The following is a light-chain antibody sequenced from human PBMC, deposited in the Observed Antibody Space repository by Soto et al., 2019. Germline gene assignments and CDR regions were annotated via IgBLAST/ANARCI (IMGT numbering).Light chain of an antibody. J-gene: IGKJ2*01. CDR2: GAS. V-gene: IGKV3-20*01. CDR3: QQYDTSPPMYT. CDR1: QSVSSSY. Sequence: EIVLTQSPGTLSLSPGERATLSCRASQSVSSSYLAWYRQKPGQAPRLLIYGASSRATGIPDRFSGSGSGTDFTLTISRLEPDDVAVYYCQQYDTSPPMYTFGQGTKVDI.